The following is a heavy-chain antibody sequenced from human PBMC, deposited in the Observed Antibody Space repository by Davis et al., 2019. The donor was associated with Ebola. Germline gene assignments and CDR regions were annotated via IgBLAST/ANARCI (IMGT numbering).Heavy chain of an antibody. J-gene: IGHJ4*02. CDR3: ARWEAGTMDY. D-gene: IGHD1-1*01. V-gene: IGHV1-8*02. Sequence: ASVKVSCKASGYTFTGYYMHWVRQATGQGLEWMGWMNPNSGNTGYAQKLQGRVTMTTDTSTSTAYMELRSLRSDDTAVYYCARWEAGTMDYWGQGTLVTVSS. CDR2: MNPNSGNT. CDR1: GYTFTGYY.